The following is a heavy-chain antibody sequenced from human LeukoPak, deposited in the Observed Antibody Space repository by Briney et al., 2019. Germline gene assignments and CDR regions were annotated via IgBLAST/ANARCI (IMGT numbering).Heavy chain of an antibody. D-gene: IGHD3-9*01. Sequence: DASDTKYSPSFQGQVTISADKSISTAYLQWSSLKASDTAMYFCARSEYYDIVTGSVWFDPWGQGTLVTVSS. V-gene: IGHV5-51*01. CDR2: DASDT. CDR3: ARSEYYDIVTGSVWFDP. J-gene: IGHJ5*02.